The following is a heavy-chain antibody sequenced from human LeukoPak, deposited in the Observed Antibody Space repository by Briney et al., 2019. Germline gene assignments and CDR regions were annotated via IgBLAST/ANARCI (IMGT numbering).Heavy chain of an antibody. Sequence: SETLSLTCDVYGGSFSAYYWSWIRQPPGKGLEWIGEINHSGSTNYNPSLKSRVTISVDTSKNQFSLKLSSVTAADTAVYYCARHYYYGSGSYSLFDYWGQGTLVTVSS. CDR2: INHSGST. D-gene: IGHD3-10*01. V-gene: IGHV4-34*01. J-gene: IGHJ4*02. CDR3: ARHYYYGSGSYSLFDY. CDR1: GGSFSAYY.